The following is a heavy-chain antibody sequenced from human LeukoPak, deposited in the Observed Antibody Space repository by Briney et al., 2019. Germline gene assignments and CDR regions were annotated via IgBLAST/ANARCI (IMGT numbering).Heavy chain of an antibody. CDR1: GFTHSSHY. CDR2: IYNSGNT. J-gene: IGHJ3*02. CDR3: AREEVVPYYGFADI. Sequence: PGGSLRLSCAASGFTHSSHYMSWVRQAPGTGLEWVSVIYNSGNTYYADSVKGRFTISRDNSKNTLHLQMNSLRVEDTAVYYCAREEVVPYYGFADIWGQGTMVTVSS. V-gene: IGHV3-66*01. D-gene: IGHD3-10*01.